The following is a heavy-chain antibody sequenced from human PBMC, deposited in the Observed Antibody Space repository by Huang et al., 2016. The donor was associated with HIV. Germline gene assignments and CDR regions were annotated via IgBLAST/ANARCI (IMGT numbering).Heavy chain of an antibody. Sequence: EVQLVQSGAEARKPGESLKISCKASGYSFTRSWIGWVRQMPGKGLEWMGIIYPGESDTTYGPSFQGQVTISADKFINTAYLQWSSLKASDTAMYYCATGPRWLHSNFDYWGQGTLVTVSS. J-gene: IGHJ4*02. CDR1: GYSFTRSW. V-gene: IGHV5-51*01. CDR2: IYPGESDT. CDR3: ATGPRWLHSNFDY. D-gene: IGHD5-12*01.